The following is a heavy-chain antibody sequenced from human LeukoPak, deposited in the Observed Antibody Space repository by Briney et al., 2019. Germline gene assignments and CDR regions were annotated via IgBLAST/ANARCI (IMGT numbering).Heavy chain of an antibody. CDR1: GGTFSSYT. CDR2: IIPILGIA. CDR3: ARGGSYSSGWYRFDY. D-gene: IGHD6-19*01. J-gene: IGHJ4*02. V-gene: IGHV1-69*02. Sequence: ASVKVSCKASGGTFSSYTISWVRQAPAQGLEWMGRIIPILGIANYAQKCQGRVTITADKSTSTAYMELSSLRSEDTAVYYCARGGSYSSGWYRFDYWGKGTLVTVSS.